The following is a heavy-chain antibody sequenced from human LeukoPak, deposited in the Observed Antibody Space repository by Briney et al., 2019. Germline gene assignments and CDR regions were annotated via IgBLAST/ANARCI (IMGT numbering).Heavy chain of an antibody. Sequence: PSETLSLTCAVYGGSFSGYYWSWIRQHPGKGLEWIGYIYYSGSTYYNPSLKSRVTISVDTSKNQFSLKLSSVTAADTAVYYCASGGYSSSQGIDYWGQGTLVTVSS. J-gene: IGHJ4*02. CDR2: IYYSGST. V-gene: IGHV4-34*01. CDR3: ASGGYSSSQGIDY. CDR1: GGSFSGYY. D-gene: IGHD6-13*01.